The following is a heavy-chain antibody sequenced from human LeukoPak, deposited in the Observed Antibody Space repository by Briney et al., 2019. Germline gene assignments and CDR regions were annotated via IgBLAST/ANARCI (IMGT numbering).Heavy chain of an antibody. V-gene: IGHV1-8*01. D-gene: IGHD4-17*01. J-gene: IGHJ4*02. CDR2: MNPNSGNT. Sequence: ASVKVSCKASGYTFTSYDINWVRQATGQGLEWMGWMNPNSGNTGYAQKFQGRVTMTRNTSISTAYMELSSLRSEDTAVYYCARRRDYGDYLYYWGQGTLVTVSS. CDR1: GYTFTSYD. CDR3: ARRRDYGDYLYY.